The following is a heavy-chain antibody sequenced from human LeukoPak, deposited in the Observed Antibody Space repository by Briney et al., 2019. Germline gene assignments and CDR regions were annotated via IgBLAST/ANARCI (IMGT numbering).Heavy chain of an antibody. J-gene: IGHJ4*02. V-gene: IGHV1-2*02. CDR1: GYTFTAYY. Sequence: GASVKVSCKASGYTFTAYYMYWVRQAPGQGLEWMGWINPNSGGTNYAQKFQGRVTMTRDTSISTAYMELSRLRSDDTAVYYCAREAEGATNPSQFDYWGQGTLVTVSS. CDR3: AREAEGATNPSQFDY. D-gene: IGHD1-26*01. CDR2: INPNSGGT.